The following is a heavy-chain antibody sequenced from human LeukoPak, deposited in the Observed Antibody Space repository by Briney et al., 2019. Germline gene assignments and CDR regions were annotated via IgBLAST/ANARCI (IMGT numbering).Heavy chain of an antibody. CDR2: ISSSSSYI. CDR3: ARDLWFGELLYPDWFDP. V-gene: IGHV3-21*01. Sequence: GGSLRLSCAASGFTFSNAWMSWVRQAPGKGLEWVSSISSSSSYIYYADSVKGRFTISRDNAKNSLYLQMNSLRAEDTAVYYCARDLWFGELLYPDWFDPWGQGTLVTVSS. CDR1: GFTFSNAW. D-gene: IGHD3-10*01. J-gene: IGHJ5*02.